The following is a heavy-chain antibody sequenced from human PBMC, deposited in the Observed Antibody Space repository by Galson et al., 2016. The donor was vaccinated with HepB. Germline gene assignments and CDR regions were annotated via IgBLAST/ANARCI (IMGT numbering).Heavy chain of an antibody. V-gene: IGHV5-51*01. Sequence: QSGAEVKKSGESLKISCTGSGYSFSNYWIGWVRQMPGKGLEWMGIIYPDDSDLRYSPSFQGQVTISADKSLSTTYLQWSSLKASDTAIYYCARHGMRGSDDDKFFSIDHWGQGTQVTVSS. CDR1: GYSFSNYW. J-gene: IGHJ4*02. CDR2: IYPDDSDL. CDR3: ARHGMRGSDDDKFFSIDH. D-gene: IGHD3-16*01.